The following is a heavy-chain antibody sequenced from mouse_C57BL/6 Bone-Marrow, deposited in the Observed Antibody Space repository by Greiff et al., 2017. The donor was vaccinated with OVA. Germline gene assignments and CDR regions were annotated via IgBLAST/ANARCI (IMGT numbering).Heavy chain of an antibody. CDR2: FHPYNDDT. J-gene: IGHJ1*03. CDR3: AIRYYGSSHWYFDV. D-gene: IGHD1-1*01. V-gene: IGHV1-47*01. CDR1: GYTFTTYP. Sequence: VKLQQSGAELVKPGASVKMSCKASGYTFTTYPIEWMKQNHGKSLEWIGNFHPYNDDTKYNEKFKGKATLTVEKSSSTVYLELSRLTSDDSAVYYCAIRYYGSSHWYFDVWGTGTTVTVSS.